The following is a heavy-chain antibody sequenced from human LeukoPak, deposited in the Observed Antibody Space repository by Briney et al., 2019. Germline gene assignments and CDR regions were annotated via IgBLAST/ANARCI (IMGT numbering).Heavy chain of an antibody. J-gene: IGHJ4*02. D-gene: IGHD3-10*01. CDR1: GFTFSSYE. CDR3: ASSPRGVY. CDR2: ISGSGTTI. Sequence: GGSLRLSCVASGFTFSSYEMSWVRQAPGKGLEWVSEISGSGTTIFYADSVKGRFTVSRDNAKNSLYLQMNSVRVEDTAVYYCASSPRGVYWGQGTLVTVSS. V-gene: IGHV3-48*03.